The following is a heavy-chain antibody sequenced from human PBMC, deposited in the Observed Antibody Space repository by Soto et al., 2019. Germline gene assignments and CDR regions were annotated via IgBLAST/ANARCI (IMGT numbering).Heavy chain of an antibody. CDR3: AKSLIITTLRVGWYFDL. J-gene: IGHJ2*01. D-gene: IGHD1-1*01. CDR2: ISGSGGST. V-gene: IGHV3-23*01. Sequence: EVQLLESGGGLVQPGGSLRLSCAASGFTFSSYAMSWVRQAPGKGLEWVSAISGSGGSTYYADSMKGRFTISRDNSKNTLYLQMNSLRAEDTAVYYCAKSLIITTLRVGWYFDLWGRGTLVTVSS. CDR1: GFTFSSYA.